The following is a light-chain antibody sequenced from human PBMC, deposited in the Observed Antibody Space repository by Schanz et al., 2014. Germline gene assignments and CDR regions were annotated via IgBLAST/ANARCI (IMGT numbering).Light chain of an antibody. V-gene: IGKV3-20*01. CDR2: GAS. J-gene: IGKJ1*01. Sequence: EIVLTQSPATLSLSPGERATLSCRASQSVSSNLAWYQQKPGQAPNLLIYGASTRATGIPARFSGSGSGTEFTLTISRLEPEDFAVYYCQQYGYSPRTFGQGTRVEIK. CDR1: QSVSSN. CDR3: QQYGYSPRT.